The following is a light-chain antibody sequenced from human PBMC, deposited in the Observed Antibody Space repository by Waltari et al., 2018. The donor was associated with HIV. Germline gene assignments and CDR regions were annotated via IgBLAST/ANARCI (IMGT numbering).Light chain of an antibody. V-gene: IGLV1-47*01. CDR2: RNN. CDR3: AAWDDSLSVVV. J-gene: IGLJ2*01. CDR1: SSNIGSTY. Sequence: QSVLTQPPSASGTPGQRVTIPCSGSSSNIGSTYVHWYQQLPGTAPKLLIYRNNQRPSGVPDRFSGSKSGTSASLAISGLRSEDEADYYCAAWDDSLSVVVFGGGTKLTVL.